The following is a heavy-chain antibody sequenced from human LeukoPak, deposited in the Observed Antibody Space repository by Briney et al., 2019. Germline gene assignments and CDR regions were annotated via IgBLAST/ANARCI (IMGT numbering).Heavy chain of an antibody. CDR2: IYYSGST. CDR3: AGGSYRVGYYYFDY. V-gene: IGHV4-59*01. Sequence: SETLSLTCTVSGGSISSYYWSWIRQPPGKGLEWIGYIYYSGSTNYNPSLKSRVTISVDTSKNQFSLKLSSVTAADTAVYYCAGGSYRVGYYYFDYWGQGTLVTVSS. CDR1: GGSISSYY. D-gene: IGHD1-26*01. J-gene: IGHJ4*02.